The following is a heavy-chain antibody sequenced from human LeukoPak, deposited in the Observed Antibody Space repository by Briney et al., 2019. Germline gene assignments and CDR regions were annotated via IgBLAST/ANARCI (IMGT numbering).Heavy chain of an antibody. CDR1: GYTFISYA. Sequence: GASVKVSCKASGYTFISYAMNWVRQAPGQGLEWMGWINTNTANPTYAQGFTGRFVFSLDTSVSTTYLQISSLKAEDTAVYYCARAYQRLGGLSFPDQWGQGTLVSVSS. CDR3: ARAYQRLGGLSFPDQ. CDR2: INTNTANP. D-gene: IGHD3-16*02. J-gene: IGHJ5*02. V-gene: IGHV7-4-1*02.